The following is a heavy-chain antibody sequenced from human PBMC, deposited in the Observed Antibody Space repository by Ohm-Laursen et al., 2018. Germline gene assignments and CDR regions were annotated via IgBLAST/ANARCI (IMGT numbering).Heavy chain of an antibody. D-gene: IGHD1-26*01. CDR3: ARGGSWFDP. Sequence: SETLSLTWTVSGGSISSYYWSWIRQPPGKGLEWIGYIYYTGTTNYNPSLKSRVTISLDTSTDQLSLKLDSVTAAGTDVYSCARGGSWFDPWGQGTLVTVSS. CDR1: GGSISSYY. CDR2: IYYTGTT. J-gene: IGHJ5*02. V-gene: IGHV4-59*01.